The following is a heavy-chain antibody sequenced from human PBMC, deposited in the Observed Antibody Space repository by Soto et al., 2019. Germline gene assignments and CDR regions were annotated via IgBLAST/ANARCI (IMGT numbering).Heavy chain of an antibody. Sequence: GGSLRLSCAASGFTFSSYAMSWVRQAPGKGLEWVSAISSSSSYIYYADSVKGRFTISRDNAKNSLYLQMNSLRAEDTAVYYCARRVVVPAAMQRGYYYMDVWGKGTTVTVSS. J-gene: IGHJ6*03. D-gene: IGHD2-2*01. CDR1: GFTFSSYA. V-gene: IGHV3-21*01. CDR3: ARRVVVPAAMQRGYYYMDV. CDR2: ISSSSSYI.